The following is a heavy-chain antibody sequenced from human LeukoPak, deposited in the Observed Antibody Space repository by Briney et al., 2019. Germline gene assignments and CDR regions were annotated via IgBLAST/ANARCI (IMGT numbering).Heavy chain of an antibody. CDR1: GFTFSNYW. J-gene: IGHJ6*03. CDR3: ARGPYDSSGNYYYYYLDV. V-gene: IGHV3-74*01. Sequence: GGSGRLSCAASGFTFSNYWMHWVRQAPGEGLVWVSRINTDVSSTRYADSGKGRFNISSDNAKNTLYLQMNSLRAEDTAVYYCARGPYDSSGNYYYYYLDVWGKGTTVTVSS. D-gene: IGHD3-22*01. CDR2: INTDVSST.